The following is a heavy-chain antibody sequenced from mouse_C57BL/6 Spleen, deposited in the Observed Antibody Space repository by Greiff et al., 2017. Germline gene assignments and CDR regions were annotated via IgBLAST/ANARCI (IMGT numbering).Heavy chain of an antibody. CDR1: GYTFTSYW. J-gene: IGHJ4*01. CDR2: IHPSDSDT. D-gene: IGHD2-3*01. CDR3: AIGRNGYYEVDY. Sequence: QVQLQQPGAELVKPGASVKVSCKASGYTFTSYWMHWVKQRPGQGLEWIGRIHPSDSDTNYNQKFKGKDTLTVDKSSSTAYMQLSSLTSEDAAVYYCAIGRNGYYEVDYWGQGTSVTVSS. V-gene: IGHV1-74*01.